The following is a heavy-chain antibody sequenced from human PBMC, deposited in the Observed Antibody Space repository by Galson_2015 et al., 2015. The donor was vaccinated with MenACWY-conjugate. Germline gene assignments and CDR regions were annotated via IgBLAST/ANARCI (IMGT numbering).Heavy chain of an antibody. Sequence: SLRLSCAASGFTFSSYAMHWVRQAPGKGLEYVSAISSNGGSTYYADSVKGRFTISRDNSKNTLYLQMSSLRAEDTAVYYCVKDLSVGRFDYWGQGTLVTVSS. J-gene: IGHJ4*02. CDR1: GFTFSSYA. V-gene: IGHV3-64D*09. CDR3: VKDLSVGRFDY. CDR2: ISSNGGST. D-gene: IGHD1-26*01.